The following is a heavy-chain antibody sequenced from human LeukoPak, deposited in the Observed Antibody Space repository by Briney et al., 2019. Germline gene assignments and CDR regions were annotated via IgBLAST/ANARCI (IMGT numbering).Heavy chain of an antibody. CDR1: GDSVSSNSVA. D-gene: IGHD6-19*01. CDR3: ARAVAGRLDY. V-gene: IGHV6-1*01. CDR2: TYYRSKWYN. Sequence: SQTLSLTFAISGDSVSSNSVAWTWIRQSPSRGLEWLGRTYYRSKWYNDDAVSVKSRITINPDTSKNQFSLQLNSVTPEDTAVYYCARAVAGRLDYWGQGTLVTVYS. J-gene: IGHJ4*02.